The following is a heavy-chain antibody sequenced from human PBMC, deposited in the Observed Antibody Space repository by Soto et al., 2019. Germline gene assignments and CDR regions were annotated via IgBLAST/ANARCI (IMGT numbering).Heavy chain of an antibody. J-gene: IGHJ3*02. CDR1: GGTFSSYT. V-gene: IGHV1-69*02. CDR3: ASDLGYSDAFDI. D-gene: IGHD3-22*01. Sequence: QVQLVQSGAEVKKPGSSVKVSCKASGGTFSSYTISWVRQAPGQGLEWMGRIIPILGIANYAQKFQGRVTITADKSTSTAYMELSSLRSEDTAVYYCASDLGYSDAFDIWGQGTMVTFSS. CDR2: IIPILGIA.